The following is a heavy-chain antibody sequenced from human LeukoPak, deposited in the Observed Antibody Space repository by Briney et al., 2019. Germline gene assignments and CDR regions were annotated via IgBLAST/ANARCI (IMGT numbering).Heavy chain of an antibody. CDR3: ARLRYFVSYFDY. Sequence: GGTLRLSCAASGFTFSNYGMNWVRQAPGKGLEWVSGISPSGDITYYADSVKGRFTISRDNAKNSLYLQMNSLRAEDTAVYYCARLRYFVSYFDYWGQGTLVTVSS. D-gene: IGHD3-9*01. V-gene: IGHV3-23*01. J-gene: IGHJ4*02. CDR2: ISPSGDIT. CDR1: GFTFSNYG.